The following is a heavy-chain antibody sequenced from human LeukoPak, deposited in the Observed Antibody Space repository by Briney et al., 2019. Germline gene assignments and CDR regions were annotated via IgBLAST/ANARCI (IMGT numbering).Heavy chain of an antibody. CDR2: MNEDGIET. CDR3: ARQARVTHFYGGFGSHFDF. Sequence: GGSLRLSCEASGFTFRTSWMSWVRQAPGKGLEWVADMNEDGIETYYVHSLRGRFTISRDNANNSLFLQMDGLRAEDTAVYYCARQARVTHFYGGFGSHFDFWGQGILVTVSS. D-gene: IGHD3-10*01. J-gene: IGHJ4*02. CDR1: GFTFRTSW. V-gene: IGHV3-7*01.